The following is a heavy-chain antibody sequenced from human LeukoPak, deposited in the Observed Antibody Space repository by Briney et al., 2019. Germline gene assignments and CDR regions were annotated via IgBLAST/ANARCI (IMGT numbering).Heavy chain of an antibody. V-gene: IGHV1-69*04. J-gene: IGHJ5*02. CDR2: IIPILGIA. CDR3: ARGGSYYGSGKDWFDP. D-gene: IGHD3-10*01. CDR1: GGTFSSYA. Sequence: SVKVSCKASGGTFSSYAISWVRQAPRQGLEWMGRIIPILGIANYAQKFQGRVTITADKSTSTAYMELSSLRSEDTAVYYCARGGSYYGSGKDWFDPWGQGTLVTVSS.